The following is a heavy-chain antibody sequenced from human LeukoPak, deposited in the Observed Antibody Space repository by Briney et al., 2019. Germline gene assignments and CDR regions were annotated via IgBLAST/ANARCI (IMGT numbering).Heavy chain of an antibody. CDR3: ATFPSGSWSPY. Sequence: EPLSLTCTVSGYSISSGYYWGWIRQPPGKGLEWIGSIYHSGSTYYNPSLKSRVTISADTSKNQFSLKLRSVTAADTAVYYCATFPSGSWSPYWGQGTLVTVSS. D-gene: IGHD1-26*01. CDR1: GYSISSGYY. V-gene: IGHV4-38-2*02. J-gene: IGHJ4*02. CDR2: IYHSGST.